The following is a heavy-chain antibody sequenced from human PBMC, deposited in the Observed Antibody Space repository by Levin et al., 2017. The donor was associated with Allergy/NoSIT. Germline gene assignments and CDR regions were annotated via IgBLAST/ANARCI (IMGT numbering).Heavy chain of an antibody. J-gene: IGHJ3*02. D-gene: IGHD3/OR15-3a*01. Sequence: GGSLRLSCAASGFTFDDYAMHWVRQAPGKGLEWVAGVSWHSADIGYADSVKGRFTISRDNAKNSLYLQMNSLRVEDTAFYYCAKGTGDIWGHGTVVTVSS. CDR1: GFTFDDYA. CDR2: VSWHSADI. CDR3: AKGTGDI. V-gene: IGHV3-9*01.